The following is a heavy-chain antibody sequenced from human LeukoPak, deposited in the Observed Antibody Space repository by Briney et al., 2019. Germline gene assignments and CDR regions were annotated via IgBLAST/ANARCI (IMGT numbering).Heavy chain of an antibody. CDR2: IYSGGST. V-gene: IGHV3-53*01. CDR1: GFTVSSNY. D-gene: IGHD6-19*01. Sequence: GGSLRLSCAASGFTVSSNYMSWVRQAPGKGLEWVSVIYSGGSTYYADSVKGRFTISRDKSKNTLYLQMNSLRAEDTAVYYCASPGTEYSSGWYDYWGQGTLVTVSS. CDR3: ASPGTEYSSGWYDY. J-gene: IGHJ4*02.